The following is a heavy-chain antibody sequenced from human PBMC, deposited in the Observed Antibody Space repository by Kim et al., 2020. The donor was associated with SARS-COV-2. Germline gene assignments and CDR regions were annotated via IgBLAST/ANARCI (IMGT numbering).Heavy chain of an antibody. CDR2: ISYDGSNK. D-gene: IGHD3-10*01. V-gene: IGHV3-33*05. J-gene: IGHJ6*02. CDR1: GFTFSSYG. Sequence: GGSLRLSCAASGFTFSSYGMHWVRQAPGKGLEWVAVISYDGSNKYYADSVKGRFTISRDNSKNTLYLQMNSLRAEDTAVYYCARGFGSSGRMDVWGQGTTVTVSS. CDR3: ARGFGSSGRMDV.